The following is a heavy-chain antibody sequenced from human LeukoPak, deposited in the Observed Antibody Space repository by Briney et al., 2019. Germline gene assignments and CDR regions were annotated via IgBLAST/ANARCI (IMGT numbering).Heavy chain of an antibody. CDR1: GFPFNAYW. Sequence: GGSLRLSCAASGFPFNAYWMTWVRQAPGKGLEWVANIRQDGDTKYYVDSVKGRFTISRDNAMNSLYLQMNTLRAEDTAVYYCAKDRHWGLDYWGQGALVTVSS. J-gene: IGHJ4*02. V-gene: IGHV3-7*03. CDR2: IRQDGDTK. CDR3: AKDRHWGLDY. D-gene: IGHD7-27*01.